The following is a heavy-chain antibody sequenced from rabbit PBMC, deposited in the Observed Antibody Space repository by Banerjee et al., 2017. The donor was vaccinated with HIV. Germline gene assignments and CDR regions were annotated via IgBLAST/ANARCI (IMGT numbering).Heavy chain of an antibody. CDR2: INTATGKP. CDR3: ARDLAVVIGRNFYL. CDR1: GLSFSDRDV. J-gene: IGHJ4*01. D-gene: IGHD1-1*01. Sequence: QEQLVESGGGLVKPEGSLTLTCKDSGLSFSDRDVMGWVRQAPGKGLEWIACINTATGKPVYATLAKGRFTISRTSSTTVTRRMTSLTAADPATYFCARDLAVVIGRNFYLWGPVTLVTVS. V-gene: IGHV1S45*01.